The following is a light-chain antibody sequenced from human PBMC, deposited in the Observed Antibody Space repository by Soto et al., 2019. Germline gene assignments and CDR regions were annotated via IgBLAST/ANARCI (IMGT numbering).Light chain of an antibody. CDR3: QQFNTSPWT. Sequence: DLQMTQSPFTLSASEGDRVTISCRASQSVSIWLAWYQQKPGRAPKLLIYKSSILESGVPSRFSGSGSGTEFTLTISSLQPDDFATYYCQQFNTSPWTFGQGTKVDIK. V-gene: IGKV1-5*03. CDR1: QSVSIW. CDR2: KSS. J-gene: IGKJ1*01.